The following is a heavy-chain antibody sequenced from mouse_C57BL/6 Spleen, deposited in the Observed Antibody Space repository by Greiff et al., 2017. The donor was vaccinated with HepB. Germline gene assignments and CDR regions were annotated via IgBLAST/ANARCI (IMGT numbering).Heavy chain of an antibody. Sequence: QVQLQQPGAELVKPGASVKMSCKASGYTFTSYWITWVKQRPGQGLEWIGDIYPGSGSTNYNEKFKSKATLTVDTSSSTAYMQLSSLTSEDSAVYYCARFVGDGNYDWFAYWGQGTLVTVSA. V-gene: IGHV1-55*01. CDR2: IYPGSGST. CDR3: ARFVGDGNYDWFAY. J-gene: IGHJ3*01. CDR1: GYTFTSYW. D-gene: IGHD2-1*01.